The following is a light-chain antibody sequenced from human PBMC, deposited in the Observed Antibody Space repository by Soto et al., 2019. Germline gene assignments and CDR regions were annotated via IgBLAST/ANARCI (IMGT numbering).Light chain of an antibody. V-gene: IGKV3-20*01. J-gene: IGKJ1*01. Sequence: EIVLTHSPGTLSLSPGETFTLSCRASQSIRNAYLAWYQQKPGQAPRLLIYGASSRATGFPDRFSGSGSGTDFTLTISRLEPEDFAVYYCQLYDSSSWTFGQGTKVDIK. CDR1: QSIRNAY. CDR3: QLYDSSSWT. CDR2: GAS.